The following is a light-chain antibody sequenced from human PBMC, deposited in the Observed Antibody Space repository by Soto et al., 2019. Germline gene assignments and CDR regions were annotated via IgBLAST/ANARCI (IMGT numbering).Light chain of an antibody. V-gene: IGLV2-14*03. CDR1: SSGVGGVKS. CDR3: TSYTTRSTV. CDR2: DVT. Sequence: QFVLSQPASVSGSPGQSITISCTETSSGVGGVKSISWYQQHPGKAPKLMIYDVTHRASGVSDRFSGSKSGDTASLSISDLQIEDEAQYYCTSYTTRSTVFGGGTKLTVL. J-gene: IGLJ2*01.